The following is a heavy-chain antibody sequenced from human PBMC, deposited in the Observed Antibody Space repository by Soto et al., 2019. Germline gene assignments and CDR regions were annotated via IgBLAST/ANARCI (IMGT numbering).Heavy chain of an antibody. CDR2: IFWTNDV. CDR3: THRSNVYSDSVAEFDY. CDR1: GFSLRSPGVG. Sequence: QITLKESGPTLVKPTQTLTLTCTLSGFSLRSPGVGVGWIRQTPGKALEWLALIFWTNDVRYSPSLRSRLTITKDTSKNQVVLTMTNVDPVDTGTYYCTHRSNVYSDSVAEFDYWGQGTLVSVSS. V-gene: IGHV2-5*01. J-gene: IGHJ4*02. D-gene: IGHD4-17*01.